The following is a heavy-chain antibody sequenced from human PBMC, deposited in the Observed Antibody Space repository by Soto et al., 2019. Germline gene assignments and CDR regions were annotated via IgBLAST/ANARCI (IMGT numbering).Heavy chain of an antibody. V-gene: IGHV1-18*04. CDR3: VRQYFDFWTDYPDFDY. CDR1: GYTFSKYD. CDR2: ISAISGRA. D-gene: IGHD3-3*01. J-gene: IGHJ4*02. Sequence: QVQLVQSGAEMKRPGASVKVSCKASGYTFSKYDISWVRQAPGQGLQWLGWISAISGRASYSESFKGRVTMSTETPTTTAYLELRSLRSDDTAVYYCVRQYFDFWTDYPDFDYWGQGTLVSVSS.